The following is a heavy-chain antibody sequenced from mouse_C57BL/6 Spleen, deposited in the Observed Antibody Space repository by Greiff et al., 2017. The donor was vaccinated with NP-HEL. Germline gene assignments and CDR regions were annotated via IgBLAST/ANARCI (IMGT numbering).Heavy chain of an antibody. Sequence: VQLQQSGPELVKPGASVKISCKASGYTFTDYYMNWVKQSHGKSLAWIGDINPKDGGTSYNEKFKGKATLTVDKSSSTAYMELRSLTSEDSAVYYCAREGTPGHFDYWGQGTTLTVSS. D-gene: IGHD2-14*01. CDR1: GYTFTDYY. V-gene: IGHV1-26*01. CDR2: INPKDGGT. CDR3: AREGTPGHFDY. J-gene: IGHJ2*01.